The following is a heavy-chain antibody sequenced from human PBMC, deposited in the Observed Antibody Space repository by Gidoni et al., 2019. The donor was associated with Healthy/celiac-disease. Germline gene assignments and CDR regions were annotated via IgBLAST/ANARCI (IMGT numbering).Heavy chain of an antibody. CDR3: ARGRYSSGWYSNNWFDP. Sequence: QVQLQQWGAGLLKPSETLSLTCAVYGGSFSGYYWSWIRQPPGKGLEWIGGINHSGSTNYNPSLKSRVTISVDTSKNQFSLKLSSVTAADTAVYYCARGRYSSGWYSNNWFDPWGQGTLVTVSS. D-gene: IGHD6-19*01. V-gene: IGHV4-34*01. CDR2: INHSGST. CDR1: GGSFSGYY. J-gene: IGHJ5*02.